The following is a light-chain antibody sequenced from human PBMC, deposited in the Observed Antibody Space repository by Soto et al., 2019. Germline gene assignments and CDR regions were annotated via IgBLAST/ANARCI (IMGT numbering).Light chain of an antibody. CDR1: QSVSRY. CDR2: DAS. J-gene: IGKJ5*01. Sequence: IVLTQHPATLSLSPGERATLSCRASQSVSRYLAWYQQKPGQAPRLLIYDASNRATGIPARFSGSGSGTDFTLTISSLEPEDFAVYYCQQRSNWPPITFGQGTRLE. V-gene: IGKV3-11*01. CDR3: QQRSNWPPIT.